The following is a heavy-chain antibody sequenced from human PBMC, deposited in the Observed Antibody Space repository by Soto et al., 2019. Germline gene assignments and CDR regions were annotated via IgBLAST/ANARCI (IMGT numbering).Heavy chain of an antibody. CDR1: GGTFSSYT. D-gene: IGHD6-19*01. V-gene: IGHV1-69*08. CDR3: ARDLAVAGNALDY. Sequence: QVQLVQSGAEVKKPGSSVKVSCKASGGTFSSYTISWVRQAPGQGLEWMGRIIPILGIANYAQKFQGRVTITADKTTSTAYMEVSSLRSEDTAVYYCARDLAVAGNALDYWGQGTLVTVSS. CDR2: IIPILGIA. J-gene: IGHJ4*02.